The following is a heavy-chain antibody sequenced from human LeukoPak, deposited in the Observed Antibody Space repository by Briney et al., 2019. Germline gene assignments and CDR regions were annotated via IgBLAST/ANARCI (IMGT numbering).Heavy chain of an antibody. CDR1: GGPFSGYY. J-gene: IGHJ6*02. Sequence: SETLSLTCAVYGGPFSGYYWSWIRQPPGKGLEWIGEINHSGSTNYNPSLKSRVTISVDTSKNQFSLKLSSVTAADTAVYYCARARYGLSYYYYYGMDVWGQGTTVTVSS. CDR3: ARARYGLSYYYYYGMDV. V-gene: IGHV4-34*01. D-gene: IGHD5-18*01. CDR2: INHSGST.